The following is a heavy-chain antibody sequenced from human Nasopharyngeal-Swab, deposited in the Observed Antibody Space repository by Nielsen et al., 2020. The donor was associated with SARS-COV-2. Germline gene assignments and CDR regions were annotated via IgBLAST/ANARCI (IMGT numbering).Heavy chain of an antibody. J-gene: IGHJ6*02. D-gene: IGHD4-17*01. CDR1: GGTFSSYA. Sequence: SVKVSCKASGGTFSSYAISWVRQAPGQGLEWMGGIIPIFGTANYAQKFQGRVTITADKSTSTAYMELSSLRSEDTAVYYCARDGTTSQTSYYYYGMDVWGQGTTVPSP. V-gene: IGHV1-69*06. CDR3: ARDGTTSQTSYYYYGMDV. CDR2: IIPIFGTA.